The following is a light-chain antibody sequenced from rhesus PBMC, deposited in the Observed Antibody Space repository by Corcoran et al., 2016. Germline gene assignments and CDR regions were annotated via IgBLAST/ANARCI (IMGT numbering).Light chain of an antibody. V-gene: IGKV1-25*01. CDR1: EGISNK. Sequence: DIQMTQSPSSLSASVGDRVTITCHASEGISNKLAWYQQKPGKAPKLLIYKASTLQSGVPSRFRGSGSGTDFTLTISSLTPKDFATYCYQHGYGSPYSFGRGAKVEIK. CDR3: QHGYGSPYS. CDR2: KAS. J-gene: IGKJ2*01.